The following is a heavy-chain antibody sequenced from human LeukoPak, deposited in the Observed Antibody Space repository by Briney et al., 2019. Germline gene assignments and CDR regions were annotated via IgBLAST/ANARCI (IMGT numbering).Heavy chain of an antibody. Sequence: ASVKVSCKASGYTFINYYMHWVRQAPGQGLEWMGIINPSGGTTSYAQKFRGRVTMTWDTSTSTVYVDLTSLRSDDTAVYYCGREADGGHHDYWGQGTLVTVSS. CDR1: GYTFINYY. CDR2: INPSGGTT. J-gene: IGHJ4*02. V-gene: IGHV1-46*01. CDR3: GREADGGHHDY. D-gene: IGHD2-15*01.